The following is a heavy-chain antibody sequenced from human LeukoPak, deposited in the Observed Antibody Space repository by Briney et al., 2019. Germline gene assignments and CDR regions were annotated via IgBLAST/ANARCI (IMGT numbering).Heavy chain of an antibody. V-gene: IGHV5-51*01. J-gene: IGHJ5*02. CDR3: ARRELGITAAGTLGSWFDP. CDR2: IYPGDSDT. Sequence: GESLKISCKGSGYSYTSYWIGWVRQRPGKGLDWIGIIYPGDSDTRYSPSFQGQVTISADKSISTAYLQWSSLKASDTAMYYCARRELGITAAGTLGSWFDPWGQGTLVTVSS. CDR1: GYSYTSYW. D-gene: IGHD6-13*01.